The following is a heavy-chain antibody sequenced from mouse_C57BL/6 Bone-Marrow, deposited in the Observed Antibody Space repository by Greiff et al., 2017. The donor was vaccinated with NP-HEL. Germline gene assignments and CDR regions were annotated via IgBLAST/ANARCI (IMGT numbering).Heavy chain of an antibody. V-gene: IGHV1-59*01. J-gene: IGHJ4*01. Sequence: VQLQQPGAELVRPGTSVKLSCKASGYTFTSYWMHWVKQRPGQGLEWIGVIDPSDSYTNYNQKFKGKATLTVDTSSSTAYMQLSSLTSEDSAVYYCATAQATYYYAMDYWGQGTSVTVSS. D-gene: IGHD3-2*02. CDR1: GYTFTSYW. CDR2: IDPSDSYT. CDR3: ATAQATYYYAMDY.